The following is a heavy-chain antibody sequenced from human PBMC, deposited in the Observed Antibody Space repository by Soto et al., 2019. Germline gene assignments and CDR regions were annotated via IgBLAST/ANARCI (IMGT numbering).Heavy chain of an antibody. CDR2: IDPSDSYT. J-gene: IGHJ6*02. V-gene: IGHV5-10-1*01. D-gene: IGHD6-19*01. CDR3: ARHLAVAGTYYYYGMDV. CDR1: GYSFTSYW. Sequence: GESLKISCKGSGYSFTSYWISWVRQMPGKGLEWMGRIDPSDSYTNYSPSFQGHVTISADKSISTAYLQWSSLKASDTVMYYCARHLAVAGTYYYYGMDVWGQGTTVTVSS.